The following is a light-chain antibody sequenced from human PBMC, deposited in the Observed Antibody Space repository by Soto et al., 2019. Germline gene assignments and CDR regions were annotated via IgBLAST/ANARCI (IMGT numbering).Light chain of an antibody. CDR3: SSYSTSGTPNVI. J-gene: IGLJ2*01. CDR2: EVS. V-gene: IGLV2-14*01. CDR1: SNDIGGYNY. Sequence: QSALTQPASVSASPGQSITISCTGTSNDIGGYNYVSWYQQHPGKAPKVVIFEVSDRPSGISSRFSGSKSGNTASLTISGLQPEDEADYYCSSYSTSGTPNVIFGGGTKVTVL.